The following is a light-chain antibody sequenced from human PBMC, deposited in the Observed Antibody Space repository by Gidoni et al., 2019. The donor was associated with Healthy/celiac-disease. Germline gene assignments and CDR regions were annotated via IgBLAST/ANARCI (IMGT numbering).Light chain of an antibody. CDR3: QQSYSTPYT. J-gene: IGKJ2*01. Sequence: DIQMTQSPSSLSASVGDRVTITCRASQSISSYLNWFQQKPGKAPILLIYAASSLQSGVPSRFSGSGSGTDFTLTISSLQPEDFATYYCQQSYSTPYTFGQXTKLEIK. CDR1: QSISSY. CDR2: AAS. V-gene: IGKV1-39*01.